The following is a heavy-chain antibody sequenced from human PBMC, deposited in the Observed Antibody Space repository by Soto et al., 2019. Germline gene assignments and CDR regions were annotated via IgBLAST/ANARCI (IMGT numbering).Heavy chain of an antibody. CDR3: TTRLYYYDSSGYSKIGFDI. Sequence: GGSLRLSCAASGFTFSSYWMHWVRQAPGKGLVWVSRINSDGSSTSYADSVKGRFTISRDDSKNTLYLQMNSLKTEDTAVYYCTTRLYYYDSSGYSKIGFDIWGQGTMVTVSS. D-gene: IGHD3-22*01. V-gene: IGHV3-74*01. CDR2: INSDGSST. J-gene: IGHJ3*02. CDR1: GFTFSSYW.